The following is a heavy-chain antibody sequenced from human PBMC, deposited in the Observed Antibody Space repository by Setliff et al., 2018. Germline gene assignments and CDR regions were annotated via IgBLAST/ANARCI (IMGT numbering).Heavy chain of an antibody. CDR1: GYTFTDYY. V-gene: IGHV1-69-2*01. J-gene: IGHJ6*02. CDR3: ARARHFGMDV. CDR2: VDPEDGET. Sequence: GASVKVSCKASGYTFTDYYMHWVQQAPGKGLEWMGRVDPEDGETIYAEKFQGRVTITADTSTDTAYMELSSLRSEDTAVYYCARARHFGMDVWGQGTTVTVSS.